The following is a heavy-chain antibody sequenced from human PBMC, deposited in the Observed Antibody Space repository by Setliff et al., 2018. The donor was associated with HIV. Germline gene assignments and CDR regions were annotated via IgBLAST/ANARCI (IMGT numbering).Heavy chain of an antibody. Sequence: ASVKVSCKASGYTFTSYYMHWVRQAPGQGLEWMGIINPSGGSTSYAQKFQGRVTMTMDTSTSTVYMELSSLRSEDTAVYYCARAGVGGYSGYDRDYYYYMDVWGKGTTVTVSS. V-gene: IGHV1-46*01. J-gene: IGHJ6*03. CDR2: INPSGGST. CDR3: ARAGVGGYSGYDRDYYYYMDV. D-gene: IGHD5-12*01. CDR1: GYTFTSYY.